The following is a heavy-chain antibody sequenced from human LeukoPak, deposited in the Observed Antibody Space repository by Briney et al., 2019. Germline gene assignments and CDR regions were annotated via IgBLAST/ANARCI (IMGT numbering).Heavy chain of an antibody. CDR2: IIPILGIA. Sequence: SVKVSCKASGGTFSSYAISWVRQAPGQGLEWMGRIIPILGIANYAQKFQGRVTVTADKSTSTASMELSSLRSEDTAVYYCARPDFRGYSYAPKGYYYYYGMDVWGQGTTVTVSS. CDR3: ARPDFRGYSYAPKGYYYYYGMDV. CDR1: GGTFSSYA. D-gene: IGHD5-18*01. V-gene: IGHV1-69*04. J-gene: IGHJ6*02.